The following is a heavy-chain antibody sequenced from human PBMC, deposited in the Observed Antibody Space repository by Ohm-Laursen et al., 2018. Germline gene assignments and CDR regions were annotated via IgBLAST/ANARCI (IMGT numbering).Heavy chain of an antibody. Sequence: SLRLSCAASGFTFSDYSMTWIRQAPGKGLDWVSYISSSSTTIYYADSVKGRFTLSRDNSKNTLYLQMNSLRADDTAMYYCARRHTNSFLAYWGQGTLVTVSS. CDR2: ISSSSTTI. CDR1: GFTFSDYS. D-gene: IGHD6-13*01. J-gene: IGHJ4*02. CDR3: ARRHTNSFLAY. V-gene: IGHV3-11*01.